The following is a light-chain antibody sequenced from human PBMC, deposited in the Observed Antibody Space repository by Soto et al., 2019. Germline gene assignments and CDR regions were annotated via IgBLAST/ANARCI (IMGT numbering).Light chain of an antibody. CDR2: EVI. CDR1: SSDVGGYNY. CDR3: SSYAGTNNLYV. Sequence: QSALTQPPSASGSPGQSVTISCTGTSSDVGGYNYVSWYQQHPGNAPKLMIYEVIKRPSGVPDRFSGSKSGNTASLTVSGLQAEDEADYYCSSYAGTNNLYVFGTGTKVT. J-gene: IGLJ1*01. V-gene: IGLV2-8*01.